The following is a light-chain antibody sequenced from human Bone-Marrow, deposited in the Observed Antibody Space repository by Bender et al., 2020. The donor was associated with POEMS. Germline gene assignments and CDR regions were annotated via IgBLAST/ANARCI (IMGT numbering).Light chain of an antibody. Sequence: QSALTQPAAVSGSPGQSITISCTETSSDVANYNLVSWYQHRPGKVPKLLIYGGTARPSAVSNRFSGSKSDNRASLTISGLQTEDEADYYCCAFAGLGVFGTGTKVTVL. V-gene: IGLV2-23*01. J-gene: IGLJ1*01. CDR3: CAFAGLGV. CDR1: SSDVANYNL. CDR2: GGT.